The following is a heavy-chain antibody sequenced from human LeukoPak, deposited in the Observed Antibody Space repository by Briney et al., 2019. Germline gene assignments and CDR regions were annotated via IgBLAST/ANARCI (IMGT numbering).Heavy chain of an antibody. J-gene: IGHJ2*01. CDR2: INPNSGGT. D-gene: IGHD4-17*01. Sequence: ASVKVSCKASGYTFTGYYMHWVRQAPGQGLEWMGWINPNSGGTNYAQKLQGRVTMTRDTSISTAYMELSRLRSDDTAVYYCARGRGGYGDYYWYFDLWGRGTLVTVSS. CDR1: GYTFTGYY. V-gene: IGHV1-2*02. CDR3: ARGRGGYGDYYWYFDL.